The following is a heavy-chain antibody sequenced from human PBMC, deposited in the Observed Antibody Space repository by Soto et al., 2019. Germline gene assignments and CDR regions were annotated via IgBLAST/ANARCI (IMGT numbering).Heavy chain of an antibody. Sequence: EVQLVESGGGLVKPGGSLRLSCAASGFTFSNAWMNWVRQAPGKGLEWVGRIKSKTDGGTTDYAAPVKGRFTISRDDSKTTLYLQMNSLKTEDTAVYYCTTSRRAFYYYYGMDVWGQGITVTVSS. J-gene: IGHJ6*02. CDR3: TTSRRAFYYYYGMDV. CDR1: GFTFSNAW. V-gene: IGHV3-15*07. CDR2: IKSKTDGGTT.